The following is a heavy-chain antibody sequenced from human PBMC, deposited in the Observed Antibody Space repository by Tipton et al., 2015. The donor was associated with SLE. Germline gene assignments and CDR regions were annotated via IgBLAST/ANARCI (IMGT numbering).Heavy chain of an antibody. CDR2: IYYSGST. D-gene: IGHD3-3*01. CDR3: AREAEIGVVIMGAFDI. V-gene: IGHV4-31*03. CDR1: GGSISSGSYH. Sequence: TLSLTCTVSGGSISSGSYHWSWIRQHPGKGLEWIGYIYYSGSTYYNPSLKSRVTISVDTSKKQFSLKLSSVTAADTAVYYCAREAEIGVVIMGAFDIWGQGTMVTVSS. J-gene: IGHJ3*02.